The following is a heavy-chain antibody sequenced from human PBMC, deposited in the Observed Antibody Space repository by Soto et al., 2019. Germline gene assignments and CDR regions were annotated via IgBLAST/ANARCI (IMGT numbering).Heavy chain of an antibody. CDR1: GFTFSSYA. CDR2: ISGSGGST. Sequence: GGSLRLSCAASGFTFSSYAMSWVRQAPGKGLEWVSAISGSGGSTYYADSVKGRFTISRDNSKNTLYLQMNSLRAEDTAVYYCAKGLGGYYDFWSGRGGYYMDVWGKGTTVTVSS. D-gene: IGHD3-3*01. V-gene: IGHV3-23*01. CDR3: AKGLGGYYDFWSGRGGYYMDV. J-gene: IGHJ6*03.